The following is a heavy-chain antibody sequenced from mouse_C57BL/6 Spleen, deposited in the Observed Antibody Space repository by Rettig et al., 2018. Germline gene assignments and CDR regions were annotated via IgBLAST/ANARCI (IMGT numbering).Heavy chain of an antibody. J-gene: IGHJ3*01. CDR2: IWWDDDK. Sequence: LEWLAHIWWDDDKYYNPALKSRLTISKDTSKNQVFLKIANVDTADTATYYCARSDYYYGSSRFTYWGQGTLVTVSA. V-gene: IGHV8-8*01. CDR3: ARSDYYYGSSRFTY. D-gene: IGHD1-1*01.